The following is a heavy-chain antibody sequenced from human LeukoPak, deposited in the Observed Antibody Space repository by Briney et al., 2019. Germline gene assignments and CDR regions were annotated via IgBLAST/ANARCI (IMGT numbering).Heavy chain of an antibody. D-gene: IGHD3-22*01. V-gene: IGHV1-18*01. J-gene: IGHJ4*02. CDR2: ISAYNGNT. CDR3: ARHQYYDSSGYYYNYHYY. CDR1: GYTFTSYG. Sequence: GASVKVSCKASGYTFTSYGISWVRQAPGQGLEWMGWISAYNGNTNYAQKLQGRVTMTTDTSTSTAYMELRSLRSDDTAVYYCARHQYYDSSGYYYNYHYYWGQGTLVTVSS.